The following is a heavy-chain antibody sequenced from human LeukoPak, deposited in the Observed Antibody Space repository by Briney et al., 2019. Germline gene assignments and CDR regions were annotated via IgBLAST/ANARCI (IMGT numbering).Heavy chain of an antibody. D-gene: IGHD3-16*01. CDR3: ARHYGP. CDR2: IYHSGTT. J-gene: IGHJ5*02. V-gene: IGHV4-28*01. CDR1: GYSITSSSW. Sequence: PSETLSLTCAVSGYSITSSSWWGWIRQPPGKGLEWIGYIYHSGTTYYNPSLKSRVTISVDTSKNQFSLKLTSVTAADTAVYYCARHYGPWGQGTLVTVSS.